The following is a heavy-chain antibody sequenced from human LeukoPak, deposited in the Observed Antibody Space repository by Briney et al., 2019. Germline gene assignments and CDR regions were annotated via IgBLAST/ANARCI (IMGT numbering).Heavy chain of an antibody. D-gene: IGHD3-22*01. CDR1: GFTFSTYW. Sequence: GGSLRLSCAASGFTFSTYWMSWVRQAPGKGLEWVANIKQDGSEKYYVDSVKGRFTVSRDNTKNSLYLQMHSLTAEDTAVYYCARDLRGLNFYDRSDYWGQGTLVTVSS. CDR3: ARDLRGLNFYDRSDY. CDR2: IKQDGSEK. J-gene: IGHJ4*02. V-gene: IGHV3-7*01.